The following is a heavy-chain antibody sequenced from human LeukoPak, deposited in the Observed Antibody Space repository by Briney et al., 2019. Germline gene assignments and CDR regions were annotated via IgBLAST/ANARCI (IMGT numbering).Heavy chain of an antibody. J-gene: IGHJ4*02. Sequence: PLETLSLTCTVSGGSISSYYWSWIRQPAGKGLEWIGRIYTSGSTNYNPSLKSRVTMSVDTSKNQFSLKLSSVTAADTAVYYCARGYSSSWWEGDYFDYWGQGTLVTVSS. CDR1: GGSISSYY. D-gene: IGHD6-13*01. CDR2: IYTSGST. CDR3: ARGYSSSWWEGDYFDY. V-gene: IGHV4-4*07.